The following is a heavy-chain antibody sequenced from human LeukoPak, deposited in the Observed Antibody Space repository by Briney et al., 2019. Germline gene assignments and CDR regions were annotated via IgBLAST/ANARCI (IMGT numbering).Heavy chain of an antibody. CDR1: GGTFSSYA. J-gene: IGHJ4*02. CDR3: ASVYYYDSSGYYYAYYFDY. CDR2: IIPILGIA. V-gene: IGHV1-69*04. D-gene: IGHD3-22*01. Sequence: SVKVSCKASGGTFSSYAISWVRQAPGQGLEWMGRIIPILGIANYAQKFQGRVTITADESTSTAYMELSSLRSEDTAVYYCASVYYYDSSGYYYAYYFDYWGQGTLVTVSS.